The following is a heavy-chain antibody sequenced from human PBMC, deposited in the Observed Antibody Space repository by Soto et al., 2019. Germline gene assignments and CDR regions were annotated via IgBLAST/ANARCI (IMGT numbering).Heavy chain of an antibody. CDR3: ARDFAAYDLHGEFDY. CDR2: SSGGGRYI. D-gene: IGHD3-10*01. Sequence: EVQLVESGGGRVTAGESLRISCAAYGVTFNRYNINWVRQAPGKGLEWVSSSSGGGRYISYADSVKGRFTISRDNAENSAYLQLNSLRVEDTAVYYCARDFAAYDLHGEFDYWVPGTLVTVSS. V-gene: IGHV3-21*02. CDR1: GVTFNRYN. J-gene: IGHJ4*02.